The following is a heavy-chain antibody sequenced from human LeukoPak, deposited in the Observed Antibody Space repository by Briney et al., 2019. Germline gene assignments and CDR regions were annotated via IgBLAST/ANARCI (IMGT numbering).Heavy chain of an antibody. Sequence: ASVKVSCKASGYTFTSYGISWVQQAPGQGLEWMGWISAYNGNTNYAQKLQGRVTMTTDTSTSTAYMELRSLRSDDTDVYYCARVRVGATNYYYYGMDVWGQGTTVTVSS. CDR2: ISAYNGNT. D-gene: IGHD1-26*01. CDR3: ARVRVGATNYYYYGMDV. V-gene: IGHV1-18*01. J-gene: IGHJ6*02. CDR1: GYTFTSYG.